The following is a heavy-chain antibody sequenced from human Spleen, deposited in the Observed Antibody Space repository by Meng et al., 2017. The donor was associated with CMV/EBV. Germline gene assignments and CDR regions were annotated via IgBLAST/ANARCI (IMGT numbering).Heavy chain of an antibody. Sequence: ASGSPFTGYYMHWVRQAPGQGLEWMGWINPNSGGTNYAQKFQGRVTMTRDTSISTAYMELSRLRSDDTAVYYCAREYSSSVRWFDPWGQGTLVTVSS. CDR1: GSPFTGYY. J-gene: IGHJ5*02. V-gene: IGHV1-2*02. CDR3: AREYSSSVRWFDP. CDR2: INPNSGGT. D-gene: IGHD6-6*01.